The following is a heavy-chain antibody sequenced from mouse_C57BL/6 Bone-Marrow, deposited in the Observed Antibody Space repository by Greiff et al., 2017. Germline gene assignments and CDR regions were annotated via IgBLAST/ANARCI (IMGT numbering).Heavy chain of an antibody. J-gene: IGHJ3*01. V-gene: IGHV2-2*01. CDR1: GFSLTSYG. CDR3: ARNGRFAY. Sequence: VQLQQSGPGLVQPSQCLSITCTVSGFSLTSYGVHWVRQSPGQGLEWLGVIWSGGSTDYNAAFISRLSISKDNSKVQVFFKMNRLQADDTAIYYCARNGRFAYWGQGTLVTVSA. CDR2: IWSGGST.